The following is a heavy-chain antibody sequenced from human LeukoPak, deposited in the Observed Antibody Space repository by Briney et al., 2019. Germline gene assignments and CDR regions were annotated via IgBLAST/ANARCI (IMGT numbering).Heavy chain of an antibody. J-gene: IGHJ5*02. CDR1: GYTFTPYG. CDR3: AGMTYNSSPFDP. CDR2: INSGNGNT. D-gene: IGHD3-22*01. Sequence: ASVKVSCKASGYTFTPYGIHWVRQAPGQRPEWMGWINSGNGNTKYSQEFQGRVTITRDTSASTAYMELSSLTSEDTAVYFCAGMTYNSSPFDPWGQGTLVTVSS. V-gene: IGHV1-3*01.